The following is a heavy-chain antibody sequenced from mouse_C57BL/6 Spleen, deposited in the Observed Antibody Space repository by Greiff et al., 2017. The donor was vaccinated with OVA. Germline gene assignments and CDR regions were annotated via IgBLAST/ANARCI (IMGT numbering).Heavy chain of an antibody. CDR3: TAYYSNYDYFDY. D-gene: IGHD2-5*01. J-gene: IGHJ2*01. CDR1: GFTFSNYW. Sequence: EVQLVESGGGLVQPGGSMKLSCVASGFTFSNYWMNWVRQSPEKGLEWVAQIRLKSDNYATHYAESVKGRFTISRDDSKSSVYLQMNNLRAEDTGIYYCTAYYSNYDYFDYWGQGTTLTVSS. CDR2: IRLKSDNYAT. V-gene: IGHV6-3*01.